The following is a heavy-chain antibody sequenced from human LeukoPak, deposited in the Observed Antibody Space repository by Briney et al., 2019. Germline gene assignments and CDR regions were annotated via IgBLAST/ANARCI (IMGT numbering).Heavy chain of an antibody. CDR1: GGSISSGGYS. CDR3: ARDHHYYDSSGYSDAFDI. D-gene: IGHD3-22*01. Sequence: SETLSLTCAVSGGSISSGGYSWSWIRQPPGKGLEWIGYIYHSGSTYYNPSLKSRVTISVDRSKNQFSLKLSSVTAADTAVYYCARDHHYYDSSGYSDAFDIWGQGTMVTVSS. J-gene: IGHJ3*02. V-gene: IGHV4-30-2*01. CDR2: IYHSGST.